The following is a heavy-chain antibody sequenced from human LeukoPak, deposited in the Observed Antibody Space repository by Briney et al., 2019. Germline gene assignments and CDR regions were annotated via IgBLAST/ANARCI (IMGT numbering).Heavy chain of an antibody. D-gene: IGHD3-10*01. V-gene: IGHV3-7*01. Sequence: GGSLSLSCAASGFPFSDYWMTWAPQAPGKGRGGVASIRQDASVKYYVDSVRGRFTISRDNAESSLHLQMNSLRVEDTAVYYCARWAADSGIYYIASWGQGSLVTVSS. J-gene: IGHJ4*02. CDR3: ARWAADSGIYYIAS. CDR2: IRQDASVK. CDR1: GFPFSDYW.